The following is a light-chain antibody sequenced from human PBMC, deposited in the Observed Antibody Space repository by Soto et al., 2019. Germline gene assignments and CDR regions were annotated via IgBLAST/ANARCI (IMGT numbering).Light chain of an antibody. J-gene: IGKJ1*01. Sequence: DIHMTQSPSTLSASVGDRVTITCRASQSISIWLAWYQQKPGKAPNLLIYKTSSLETGVPSRFSRSGSGTEFTLTISSLQPDDFATYYCQHWNDYSWTFGQGTKVEVK. CDR1: QSISIW. CDR2: KTS. CDR3: QHWNDYSWT. V-gene: IGKV1-5*03.